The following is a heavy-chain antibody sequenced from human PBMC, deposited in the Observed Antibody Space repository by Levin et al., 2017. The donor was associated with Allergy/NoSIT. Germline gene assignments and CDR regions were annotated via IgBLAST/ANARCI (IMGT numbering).Heavy chain of an antibody. CDR2: IKQDGSEK. Sequence: GGSLRLSCAASGFTFSSYWMSWVRQAPGKGLEWVANIKQDGSEKYYVDSVKGRFTISRDNAKNSLYLQMNSLRAEDTAVYYCARVGDYGDFPYYFDYWGQGTLVTVSS. CDR3: ARVGDYGDFPYYFDY. J-gene: IGHJ4*02. V-gene: IGHV3-7*01. CDR1: GFTFSSYW. D-gene: IGHD4-17*01.